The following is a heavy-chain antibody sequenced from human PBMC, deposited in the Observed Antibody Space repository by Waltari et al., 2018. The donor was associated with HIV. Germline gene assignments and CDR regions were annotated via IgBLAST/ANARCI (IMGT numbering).Heavy chain of an antibody. D-gene: IGHD3-22*01. CDR2: IYYSGST. V-gene: IGHV4-39*01. CDR3: ARQGARGVVTVGWYFDL. CDR1: GGSISSSSYY. Sequence: ESGPGLVKPSETLSLTCTVSGGSISSSSYYWGWIRQPPGKGLEWIGSIYYSGSTYYNPSLKSRFTISVDTSKNQFSLKLSSVTAADTAVYYCARQGARGVVTVGWYFDLWGRGTLVTVSS. J-gene: IGHJ2*01.